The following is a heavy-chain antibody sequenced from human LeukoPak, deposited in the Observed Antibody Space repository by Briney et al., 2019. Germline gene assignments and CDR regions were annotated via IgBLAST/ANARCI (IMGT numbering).Heavy chain of an antibody. V-gene: IGHV3-48*04. CDR3: ATGRKTIFGVVIMYFDY. CDR1: GFSFSSYS. J-gene: IGHJ4*02. Sequence: GGSLRLSCAASGFSFSSYSMNWVRQAPGKGLEYVSYISSGSGTIYYADSVQGRFTISRDNAKNSLYLQMNSLSAEDTAVYYCATGRKTIFGVVIMYFDYWAREPWSPSPQ. CDR2: ISSGSGTI. D-gene: IGHD3-3*01.